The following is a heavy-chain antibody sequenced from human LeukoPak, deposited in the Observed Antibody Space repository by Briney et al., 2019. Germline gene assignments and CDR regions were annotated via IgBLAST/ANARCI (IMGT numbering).Heavy chain of an antibody. J-gene: IGHJ6*03. CDR3: AREEDGSGSYQPGYYYYYMDV. CDR2: IYYSGST. V-gene: IGHV4-59*12. CDR1: GDSISSYY. Sequence: SETLSLTCTVSGDSISSYYWSWIRQPPGKGLEWIGYIYYSGSTNYNPSLKSRVTISVDTSKNQFSLKLSSVTAADTAVYYCAREEDGSGSYQPGYYYYYMDVWGKGTTVTISS. D-gene: IGHD3-10*01.